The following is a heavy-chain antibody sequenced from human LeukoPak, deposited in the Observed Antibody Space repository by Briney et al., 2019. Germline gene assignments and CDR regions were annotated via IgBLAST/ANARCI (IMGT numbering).Heavy chain of an antibody. CDR2: INHSGST. J-gene: IGHJ4*02. CDR1: GGSFSGYY. CDR3: ASEVEGYFDY. V-gene: IGHV4-34*01. Sequence: SETLSLTCAVYGGSFSGYYWSWIRQPPGKGLEWIGEINHSGSTNYNPSLKSRVTISVDTSKNQFSLKLSSVTAADTAVYYCASEVEGYFDYWGQGTLVTVSS.